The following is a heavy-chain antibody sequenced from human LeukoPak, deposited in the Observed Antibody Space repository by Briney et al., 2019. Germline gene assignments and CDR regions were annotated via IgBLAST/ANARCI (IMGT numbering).Heavy chain of an antibody. CDR1: GYNFATYW. Sequence: GESLKISCKTSGYNFATYWIGWVRQMPGKGLEWMGIVYPSDSDTRYSPSFQGQVTISADKSISTAYLQWSSLKASDTAMYYCARSVDTAMSYYYMDVWGKGTTVTVSS. D-gene: IGHD5-18*01. CDR2: VYPSDSDT. J-gene: IGHJ6*03. CDR3: ARSVDTAMSYYYMDV. V-gene: IGHV5-51*01.